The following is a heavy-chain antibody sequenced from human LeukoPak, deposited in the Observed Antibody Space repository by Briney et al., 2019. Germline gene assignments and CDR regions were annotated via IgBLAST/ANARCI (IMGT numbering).Heavy chain of an antibody. CDR3: ARDRGYTQDY. J-gene: IGHJ4*02. CDR1: GFTFSNYW. Sequence: PGGSLRLSCAASGFTFSNYWMHWVRQAPGKGLVWVSRINSDGSSTTYADSVKGRFTTSRDNAKNTLYLQVNSLRAEDTAVYYCARDRGYTQDYWGQGTLVTVSS. D-gene: IGHD5-12*01. CDR2: INSDGSST. V-gene: IGHV3-74*01.